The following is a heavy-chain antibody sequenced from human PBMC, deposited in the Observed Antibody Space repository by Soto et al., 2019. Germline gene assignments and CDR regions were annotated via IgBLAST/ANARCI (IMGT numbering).Heavy chain of an antibody. V-gene: IGHV1-69*02. CDR1: GGTFSRYT. D-gene: IGHD2-15*01. J-gene: IGHJ6*02. CDR3: ASHVTCVLVLVTSPPGSDNYGWDV. Sequence: QVQLVQSGAEVKKPGSSVKVSCKASGGTFSRYTFTWVRQAPGQGLEWMGRIIPIVDIPNYAQNFQGRVTITAIKSTVTAYMELSSLTSVDTAVYSFASHVTCVLVLVTSPPGSDNYGWDVLGQGTTVSVS. CDR2: IIPIVDIP.